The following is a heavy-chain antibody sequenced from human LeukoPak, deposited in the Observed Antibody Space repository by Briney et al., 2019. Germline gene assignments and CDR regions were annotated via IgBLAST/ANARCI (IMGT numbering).Heavy chain of an antibody. CDR1: GFTFSSLW. CDR2: IKPDGSDK. Sequence: GGSLRLSCAASGFTFSSLWMGWLRQAPGKGQEWVANIKPDGSDKYYVESVKGRFTISRDNAKNSLYLQMNSLRVEDTAIYYCARINRRELPCFWGQGTLVTVSS. J-gene: IGHJ4*02. V-gene: IGHV3-7*03. CDR3: ARINRRELPCF. D-gene: IGHD1-7*01.